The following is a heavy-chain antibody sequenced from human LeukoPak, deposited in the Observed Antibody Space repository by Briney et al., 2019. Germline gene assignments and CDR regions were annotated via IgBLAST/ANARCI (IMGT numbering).Heavy chain of an antibody. Sequence: GGSLRLSCATSEFTFGSFGMSWVRQAPGKGLEWVSTIGSGGNTYYTDSVKGRFTISRDKSKNTLYLQMNSLRAEDTAVYYCARGTGGYWGQGTLVTVSS. CDR1: EFTFGSFG. J-gene: IGHJ4*02. V-gene: IGHV3-23*01. CDR3: ARGTGGY. CDR2: IGSGGNT. D-gene: IGHD1-14*01.